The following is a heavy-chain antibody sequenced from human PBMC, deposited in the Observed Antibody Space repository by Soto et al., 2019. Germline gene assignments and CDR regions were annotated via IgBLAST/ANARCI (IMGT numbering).Heavy chain of an antibody. CDR2: IWFDGSNK. CDR3: AKTYYDSSGHYYPDY. V-gene: IGHV3-33*06. D-gene: IGHD3-22*01. CDR1: GFTFSLYG. Sequence: QVQLVESGGGVVQPGRSLRLSCAASGFTFSLYGMHWVRQAPGKGLEWVAVIWFDGSNKYYADSVKGRFTISRDNSKKTLYLQMNSLRAEDTAVYYCAKTYYDSSGHYYPDYWGQGTLVTVSS. J-gene: IGHJ4*02.